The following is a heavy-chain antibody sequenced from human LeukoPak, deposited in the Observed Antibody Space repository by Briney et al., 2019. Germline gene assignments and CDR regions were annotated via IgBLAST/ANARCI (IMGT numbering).Heavy chain of an antibody. CDR2: INHSGST. CDR1: GGSFSGYY. J-gene: IGHJ4*02. V-gene: IGHV4-34*01. Sequence: SETLSLTCAVSGGSFSGYYWRWIRQPPGKGLEWIGEINHSGSTNYNPSLKSRVTISVDTSKNQFSLKLSSVTAADTAVYYCARGLSPRINMVRGVRPPFRGVFDYWGQGTLVTVSS. CDR3: ARGLSPRINMVRGVRPPFRGVFDY. D-gene: IGHD3-10*01.